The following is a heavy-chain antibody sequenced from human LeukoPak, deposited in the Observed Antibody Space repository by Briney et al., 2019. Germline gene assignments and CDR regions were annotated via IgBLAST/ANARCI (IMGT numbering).Heavy chain of an antibody. CDR1: GGSINSDY. CDR2: IYYSGST. Sequence: SETLSLTCTVSGGSINSDYWSWIRQPPGKGLEWIGYIYYSGSTNYNPSLKSRVTISVDTSKSQFSLKLTSVTAADTAVYYCARRRSASGSFMDVWGKGTTVTVSP. J-gene: IGHJ6*04. D-gene: IGHD6-13*01. CDR3: ARRRSASGSFMDV. V-gene: IGHV4-59*08.